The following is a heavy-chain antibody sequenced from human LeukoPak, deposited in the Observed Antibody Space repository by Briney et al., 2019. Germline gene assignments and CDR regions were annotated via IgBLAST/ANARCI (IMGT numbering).Heavy chain of an antibody. CDR1: GFTFSTYA. D-gene: IGHD2-2*01. CDR2: ISGSGGST. CDR3: AKGRYYYED. J-gene: IGHJ4*02. Sequence: GGSLRLSCATSGFTFSTYAMSWVRQAPGKGLEWVSGISGSGGSTYYADSVKGRFTISRDNSKNTLYLQMNSLSAEDTAVYYCAKGRYYYEDWGQGTPVTVSS. V-gene: IGHV3-23*01.